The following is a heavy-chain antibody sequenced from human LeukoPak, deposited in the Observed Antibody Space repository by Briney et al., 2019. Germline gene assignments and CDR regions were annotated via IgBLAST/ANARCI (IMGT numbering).Heavy chain of an antibody. V-gene: IGHV4-34*01. CDR1: GGSFSGYY. J-gene: IGHJ6*02. CDR3: ARDEIYYYYGMDV. Sequence: SETLSLTCAVYGGSFSGYYWSWIRRPPGKGLEWIGEINHSGSTNYNPSLKSRVTISVDTSKNQFSLKLSSVTAADTAVYYCARDEIYYYYGMDVWGQGTTVTVSS. CDR2: INHSGST.